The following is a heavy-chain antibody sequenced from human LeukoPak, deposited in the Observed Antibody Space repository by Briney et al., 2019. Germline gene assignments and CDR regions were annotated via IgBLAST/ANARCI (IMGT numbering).Heavy chain of an antibody. CDR2: ISSGGGST. J-gene: IGHJ4*02. CDR1: GFTFSRYG. D-gene: IGHD3-22*01. CDR3: AKSGYNYDSDAYAFIDY. V-gene: IGHV3-23*01. Sequence: GGSLRLSCAVSGFTFSRYGMSWVRQAPGTALKWVSGISSGGGSTYYADSVKGRFTISRDNSKNTLSLQMSSLRVEDTAVYYCAKSGYNYDSDAYAFIDYWGQGTLVTVSS.